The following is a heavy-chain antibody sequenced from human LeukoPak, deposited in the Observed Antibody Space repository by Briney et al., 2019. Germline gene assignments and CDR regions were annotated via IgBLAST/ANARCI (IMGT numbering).Heavy chain of an antibody. CDR3: AKAYTMVRGVIRDPTDY. J-gene: IGHJ4*02. CDR2: IKKDGSEK. CDR1: GFTFSSYW. D-gene: IGHD3-10*01. Sequence: PGGSLRLSCAVSGFTFSSYWMSWVRQAPGKGLEWVANIKKDGSEKYYVDSVKGRFTISRDNAKTSLYLQMNSLRAEDTAVYYCAKAYTMVRGVIRDPTDYWGQGTLVTVSS. V-gene: IGHV3-7*01.